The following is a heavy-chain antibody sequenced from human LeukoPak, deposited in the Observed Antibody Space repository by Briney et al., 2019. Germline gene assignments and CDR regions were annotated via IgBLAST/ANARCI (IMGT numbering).Heavy chain of an antibody. J-gene: IGHJ4*02. D-gene: IGHD1-26*01. CDR3: AKGGKWDVTPFDY. CDR2: ISGGGGST. V-gene: IGHV3-23*01. Sequence: GGSLRLSCAASRFTFTSYSMNWVRQAPGKGLEWVSTISGGGGSTYYADSVKGRFTISRDSSKNTLYLQVNSLRAEDTAVYYCAKGGKWDVTPFDYWGQGTLVTVSS. CDR1: RFTFTSYS.